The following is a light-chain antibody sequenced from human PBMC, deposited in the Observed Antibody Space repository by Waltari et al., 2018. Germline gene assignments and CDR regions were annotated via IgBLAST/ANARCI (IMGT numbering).Light chain of an antibody. Sequence: WFQKRRGQSPVWVMYEDAKRPSGVPARISGSNAENMATLTISGTQATDEADYYCQAWDPTSHVTFGGGTKLTVL. J-gene: IGLJ2*01. CDR3: QAWDPTSHVT. CDR2: EDA. V-gene: IGLV3-1*01.